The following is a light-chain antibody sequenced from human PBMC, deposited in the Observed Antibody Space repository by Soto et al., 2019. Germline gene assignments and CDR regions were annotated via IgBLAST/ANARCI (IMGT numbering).Light chain of an antibody. CDR1: QDVSGR. Sequence: DIQMTQSPSSVSASVGDTVTITCRASQDVSGRLAWYQQKPGKAPELLIYYVSILQSGVPSRFSGSVSGTDFTLTISSLQPEDFATYSYQQANSFPWTFGQGTKVEIK. CDR2: YVS. CDR3: QQANSFPWT. J-gene: IGKJ1*01. V-gene: IGKV1-12*01.